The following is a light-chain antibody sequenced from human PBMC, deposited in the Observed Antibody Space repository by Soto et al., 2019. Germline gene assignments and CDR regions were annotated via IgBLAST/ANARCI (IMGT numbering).Light chain of an antibody. CDR3: MQALQTPRT. Sequence: DIVMTQSPLSLPVTPGEPASISCRSSQSLLHSNGYNYLDWYLQKPGQSPQLLIYLGSNRASGVTDRFSGSGSGTEFTLKISRVEAEDVGVYYCMQALQTPRTFGQWTKVDIK. V-gene: IGKV2-28*01. CDR2: LGS. CDR1: QSLLHSNGYNY. J-gene: IGKJ1*01.